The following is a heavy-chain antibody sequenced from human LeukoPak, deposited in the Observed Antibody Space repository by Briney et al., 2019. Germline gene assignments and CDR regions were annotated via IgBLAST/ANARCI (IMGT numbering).Heavy chain of an antibody. CDR2: INPNSGGT. Sequence: ASVKVSCKASGYTFTGYYMHWVRQAPGQGLEWMGWINPNSGGTNYAQKFQGRVTMTRDTSISTAYMELSRLRSDDTAVYYCAREIDDHGDRLDAFDIWGQGTMVTVSS. J-gene: IGHJ3*02. V-gene: IGHV1-2*02. CDR3: AREIDDHGDRLDAFDI. D-gene: IGHD4-17*01. CDR1: GYTFTGYY.